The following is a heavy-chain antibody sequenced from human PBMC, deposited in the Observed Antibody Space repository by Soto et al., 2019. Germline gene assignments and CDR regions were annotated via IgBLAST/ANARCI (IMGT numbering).Heavy chain of an antibody. Sequence: QITLKESGPTLVKPTQTLTLTCTFSGFSLSTSGVGVGWIRQPPGKALEWLALIYWNDDKRYSPSLKSRLTITKDTSKNQVVLTMTNMDPVDTATYYCAHLRTYYDFWSGAYYFDYWGQGTLVTVSS. CDR1: GFSLSTSGVG. CDR2: IYWNDDK. D-gene: IGHD3-3*01. CDR3: AHLRTYYDFWSGAYYFDY. J-gene: IGHJ4*02. V-gene: IGHV2-5*01.